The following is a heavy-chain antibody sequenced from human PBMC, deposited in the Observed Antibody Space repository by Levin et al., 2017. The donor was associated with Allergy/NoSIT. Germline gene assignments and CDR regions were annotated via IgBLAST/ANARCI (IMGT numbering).Heavy chain of an antibody. CDR2: ISSSSSYI. J-gene: IGHJ4*02. CDR1: GFTFSSYS. Sequence: GGSLRLSCAASGFTFSSYSMNWVRQAPGKGLEWVSSISSSSSYIYYADSVKGRFTISRDNAKNSLYLQMNSLRAEDTAVYYCARDKQQRESIVDYWGQGTLVTVSS. CDR3: ARDKQQRESIVDY. V-gene: IGHV3-21*01. D-gene: IGHD6-13*01.